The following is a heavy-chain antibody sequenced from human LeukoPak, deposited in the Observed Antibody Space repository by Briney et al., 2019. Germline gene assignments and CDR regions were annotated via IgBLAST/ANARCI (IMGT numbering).Heavy chain of an antibody. D-gene: IGHD6-19*01. J-gene: IGHJ4*02. CDR2: INPNSGGT. CDR3: ARNRIAVDGTPY. CDR1: GYTFTGYY. V-gene: IGHV1-2*02. Sequence: ASVNVSCKASGYTFTGYYMHWVRQAPGQGLEWMGWINPNSGGTNYAQKFQGRVTMTRDTSISTAYMELSRLRSDDRAVYYCARNRIAVDGTPYWGQGTLVTVSS.